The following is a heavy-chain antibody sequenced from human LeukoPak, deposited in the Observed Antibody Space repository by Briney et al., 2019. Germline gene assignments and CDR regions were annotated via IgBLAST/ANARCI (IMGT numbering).Heavy chain of an antibody. J-gene: IGHJ3*02. V-gene: IGHV5-51*01. Sequence: GESLKISCKGSGYNFTNYWIGWVRQMPGKGLEWMGIMYAGDSDTIYSPSFQGQVTISADKSTSTAYLQWSSLKASDSAMYYCASPLSDSSGFHDAFDIWGQGTMVTVSS. D-gene: IGHD3-22*01. CDR1: GYNFTNYW. CDR2: MYAGDSDT. CDR3: ASPLSDSSGFHDAFDI.